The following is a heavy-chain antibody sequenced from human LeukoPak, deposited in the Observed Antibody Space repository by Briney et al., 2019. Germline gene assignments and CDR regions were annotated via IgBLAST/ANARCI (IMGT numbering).Heavy chain of an antibody. V-gene: IGHV4-38-2*02. CDR2: IYNSGST. CDR3: ASLHYDPNPY. Sequence: SETLSLTCTVSGYSISSGYYWGWIRQSPGKGLEWIGSIYNSGSTYYNPSLKSRVTISVDTSKNQFSLKLSSVTAADTAVYYCASLHYDPNPYWGQGTLVTVSS. CDR1: GYSISSGYY. J-gene: IGHJ4*02. D-gene: IGHD3-3*01.